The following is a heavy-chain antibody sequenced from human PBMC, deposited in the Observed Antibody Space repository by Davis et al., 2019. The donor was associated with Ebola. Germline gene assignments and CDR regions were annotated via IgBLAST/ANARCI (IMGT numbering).Heavy chain of an antibody. CDR2: IYYSGST. CDR1: GGSISSYY. J-gene: IGHJ2*01. D-gene: IGHD7-27*01. CDR3: ARVMTGEPLVDWYFDL. Sequence: PSETLSLTCTVSGGSISSYYWSWIRQPPGKGLEWLGYIYYSGSTNYNPSLKSRVTISVDTSKNQFSLKLSSVTAADTAVYYCARVMTGEPLVDWYFDLWGRGTLVTVSS. V-gene: IGHV4-59*01.